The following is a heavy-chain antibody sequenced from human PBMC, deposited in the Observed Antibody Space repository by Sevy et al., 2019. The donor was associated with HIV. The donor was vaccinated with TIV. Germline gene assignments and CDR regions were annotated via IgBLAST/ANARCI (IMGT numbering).Heavy chain of an antibody. D-gene: IGHD2-15*01. CDR2: ITYDGGKT. CDR3: TRDGGGDYFDY. J-gene: IGHJ4*02. CDR1: GFTFRRYA. Sequence: GGSLRLSCAASGFTFRRYAMHWVRQAPGQGLESVAVITYDGGKTYHANSVKGRFTISRDNSENTLYLQMNSLRAEDRAVYYCTRDGGGDYFDYWGPGTLVTVSS. V-gene: IGHV3-30*04.